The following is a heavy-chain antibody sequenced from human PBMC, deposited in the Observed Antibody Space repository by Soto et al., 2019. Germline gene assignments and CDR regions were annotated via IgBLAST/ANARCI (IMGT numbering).Heavy chain of an antibody. J-gene: IGHJ5*02. CDR2: IYHSGST. Sequence: SETLSLTCAVSGGSFSGYYWSWIRQPPGKGLEWIGYIYHSGSTYYNPSLKSRVTISVDTSKNQFSLKLSSVTAADTAVYYCAREGEYGGSSRFDPWGQGTLVTVSS. CDR1: GGSFSGYY. D-gene: IGHD3-10*01. V-gene: IGHV4-34*01. CDR3: AREGEYGGSSRFDP.